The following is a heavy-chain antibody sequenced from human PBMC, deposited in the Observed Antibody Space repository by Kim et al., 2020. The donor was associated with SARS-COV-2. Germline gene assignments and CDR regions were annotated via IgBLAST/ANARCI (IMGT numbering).Heavy chain of an antibody. CDR3: ARGPSGCSSTSCYPPPRYFQH. D-gene: IGHD2-2*01. CDR1: GGSFSGYY. J-gene: IGHJ1*01. V-gene: IGHV4-34*01. Sequence: SETLSLTCAVYGGSFSGYYWSWIRQPPGKGLEWIGEINHSGSTNYNPSLKSRVTISVDTSKNQFSLKLSSVTAADTAVYYCARGPSGCSSTSCYPPPRYFQHWGQGTLVTVSS. CDR2: INHSGST.